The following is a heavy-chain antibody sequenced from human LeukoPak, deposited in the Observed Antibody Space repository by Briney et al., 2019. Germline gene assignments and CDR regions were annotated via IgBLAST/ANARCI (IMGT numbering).Heavy chain of an antibody. D-gene: IGHD6-13*01. CDR2: IIPIFGTA. V-gene: IGHV1-69*05. J-gene: IGHJ4*01. CDR1: GGTFSSYA. Sequence: SVKVSCRASGGTFSSYAISWVRQAPGQGLEWMGGIIPIFGTANYAQKFQGRVTMTRNTSISTAYMELSSLRSEDTAVYYCAEIYDSSSSIWGXXTLVTVSS. CDR3: AEIYDSSSSI.